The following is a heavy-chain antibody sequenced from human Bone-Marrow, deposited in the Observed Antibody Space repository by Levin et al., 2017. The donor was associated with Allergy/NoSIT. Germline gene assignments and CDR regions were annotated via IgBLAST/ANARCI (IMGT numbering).Heavy chain of an antibody. J-gene: IGHJ6*02. CDR2: ISYDGSKK. D-gene: IGHD3-10*02. Sequence: GESLKISCAASGFTFGSYTMHWVRQAPGKGLEWVSVISYDGSKKYYADSVKGRVTISRDNSKNMVYLQLNSLRGDDTAVYYCARGVLGHYYYNGLDVWGQGTPVTVSS. CDR1: GFTFGSYT. V-gene: IGHV3-30*04. CDR3: ARGVLGHYYYNGLDV.